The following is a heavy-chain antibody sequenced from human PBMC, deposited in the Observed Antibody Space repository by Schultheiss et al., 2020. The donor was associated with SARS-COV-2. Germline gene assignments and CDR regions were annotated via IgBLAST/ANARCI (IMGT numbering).Heavy chain of an antibody. Sequence: SETLSLTCTVSGGSVSSGSYHWSWIRQPPGKGLEWIGYIYYSGSTYYNPSLKSRVTISVDTSENQFSLKLNSVTAADTAVYYCARFGPFDYWGQGTLVTVSS. CDR1: GGSVSSGSYH. J-gene: IGHJ4*02. V-gene: IGHV4-61*01. D-gene: IGHD3-10*01. CDR2: IYYSGST. CDR3: ARFGPFDY.